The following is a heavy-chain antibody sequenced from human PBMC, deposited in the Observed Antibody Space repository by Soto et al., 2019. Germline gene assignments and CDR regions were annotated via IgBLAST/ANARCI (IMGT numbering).Heavy chain of an antibody. CDR3: ARERAGYCISTSCYGFWFDP. Sequence: SETLSLTCTVSGGSISSGGYYWSWIRQHPGKGLEWIGYIYYSGSTYYNPSLKSRVTISVDTSKNQFSLKLSSVTAADTAVYYCARERAGYCISTSCYGFWFDPWGQGTLVTVSS. J-gene: IGHJ5*02. V-gene: IGHV4-31*03. CDR2: IYYSGST. CDR1: GGSISSGGYY. D-gene: IGHD2-2*03.